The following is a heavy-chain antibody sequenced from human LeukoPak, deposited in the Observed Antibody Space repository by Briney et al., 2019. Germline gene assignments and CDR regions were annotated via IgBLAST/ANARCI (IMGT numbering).Heavy chain of an antibody. D-gene: IGHD6-19*01. CDR2: FYYSRGT. CDR1: GDSITSVY. Sequence: SETLSLTCTVSGDSITSVYWSWIRHSPGKGLEWIGYFYYSRGTTYNPSLRSRATISADTSQNQFSLKLRSVTAADTAVYYCARAISAWSYFYYMDVWGKGTTVTVSS. CDR3: ARAISAWSYFYYMDV. J-gene: IGHJ6*03. V-gene: IGHV4-59*01.